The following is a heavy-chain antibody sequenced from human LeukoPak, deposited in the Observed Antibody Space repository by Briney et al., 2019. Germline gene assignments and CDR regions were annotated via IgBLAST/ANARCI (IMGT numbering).Heavy chain of an antibody. CDR1: GFTVSSNY. D-gene: IGHD3-3*01. V-gene: IGHV3-23*01. CDR2: ISGSGGST. CDR3: AKAAKFGVVIADY. Sequence: PGGSLRLSCAASGFTVSSNYMSWVRQAPGKGLEWVSAISGSGGSTYYADSVKGRFTISRDNSKNTLYLQMNSLRAEDTAVYYCAKAAKFGVVIADYWGQGTLVTVSS. J-gene: IGHJ4*02.